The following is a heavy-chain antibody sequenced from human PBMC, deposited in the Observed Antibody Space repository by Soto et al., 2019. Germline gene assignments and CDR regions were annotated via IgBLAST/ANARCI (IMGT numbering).Heavy chain of an antibody. D-gene: IGHD3-3*01. Sequence: TAETLSLTCTVSGGSXSSGGYYWSWIRQHPGKGLEWIGYIYYSGSTYYNPSLKSRVTISVDTSKNQFSLKLSSVTAADTAVYYCARDGSGNFDYWGQGTLVTVSS. CDR1: GGSXSSGGYY. V-gene: IGHV4-31*03. CDR2: IYYSGST. J-gene: IGHJ4*02. CDR3: ARDGSGNFDY.